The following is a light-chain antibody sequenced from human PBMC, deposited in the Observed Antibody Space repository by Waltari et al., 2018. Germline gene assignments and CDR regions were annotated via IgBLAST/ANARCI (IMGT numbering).Light chain of an antibody. V-gene: IGKV3-20*01. J-gene: IGKJ1*01. CDR3: QHYVRLPVT. CDR2: DAY. Sequence: DIVLTQFPGTLSLSAGDRATLAGRASPSIGKYLAWYQRRPGQAPRLLIYDAYIRAAGSPDRCRGSGSGAAFRLTISRLEPEDFAMYYCQHYVRLPVTFGQGTKVEIK. CDR1: PSIGKY.